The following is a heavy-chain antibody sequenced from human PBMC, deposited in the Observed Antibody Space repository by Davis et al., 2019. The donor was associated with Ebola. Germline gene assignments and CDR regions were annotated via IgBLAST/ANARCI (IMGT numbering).Heavy chain of an antibody. CDR1: GFTFSSYW. CDR2: INSDGSST. Sequence: HTGGSLRLSCAASGFTFSSYWMHWVRQAPGKGLVWVSRINSDGSSTSYADSVKGRFTISRDNAKNTLYLQMNSLRAEDTAVYYCARAFYTHYYYYGMDVWGQGTTVTVSS. V-gene: IGHV3-74*01. CDR3: ARAFYTHYYYYGMDV. J-gene: IGHJ6*02. D-gene: IGHD2/OR15-2a*01.